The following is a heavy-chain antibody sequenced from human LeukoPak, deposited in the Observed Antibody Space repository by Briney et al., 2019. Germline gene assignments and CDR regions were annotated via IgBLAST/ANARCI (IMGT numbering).Heavy chain of an antibody. Sequence: SETLSLTCAVYGGSFSGYCWSWIRQPPGKGLEWIGEINHSGSTNYNPSLKSRVTISVDTSKNQFSLKLSSVTAADTAVYYCAIRSDYYGMDVWGQGTTVTVSS. CDR3: AIRSDYYGMDV. J-gene: IGHJ6*02. CDR2: INHSGST. V-gene: IGHV4-34*01. CDR1: GGSFSGYC.